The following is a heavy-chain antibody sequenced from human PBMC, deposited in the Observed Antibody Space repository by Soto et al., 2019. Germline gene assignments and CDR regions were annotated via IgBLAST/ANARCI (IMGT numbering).Heavy chain of an antibody. CDR1: GDSVSSGGYY. Sequence: SETLSLTCTVSGDSVSSGGYYWSWIRQPPGKGLEWVGYIYYSGSTNYNPSLKTRVTMSVDTSKNQFSLKLSSVTAADTAVYYCAREGLQSAGAFDVWGQGTMVTVSS. CDR3: AREGLQSAGAFDV. D-gene: IGHD5-12*01. V-gene: IGHV4-61*08. CDR2: IYYSGST. J-gene: IGHJ3*01.